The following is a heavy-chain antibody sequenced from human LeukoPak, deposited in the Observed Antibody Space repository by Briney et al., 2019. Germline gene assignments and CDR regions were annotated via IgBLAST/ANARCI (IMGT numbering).Heavy chain of an antibody. Sequence: GGSLRLSCAASGFTFSSYWMHWVRQAPGKGLVWVSRINSDGSSTSYADSVKGRFTISRDNSKNTLYLQMNSLRAGDTAVYYCARGYYHSSGWDFDLWGRGTLVTVSS. CDR3: ARGYYHSSGWDFDL. CDR2: INSDGSST. D-gene: IGHD3-22*01. CDR1: GFTFSSYW. J-gene: IGHJ2*01. V-gene: IGHV3-74*01.